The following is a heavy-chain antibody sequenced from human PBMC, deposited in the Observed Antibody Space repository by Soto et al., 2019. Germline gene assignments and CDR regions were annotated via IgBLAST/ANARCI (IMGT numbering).Heavy chain of an antibody. Sequence: QITLKESGPTLVKPTQTLTLTCTFSGFSLSTSGVGVGWIRQPPGKALEWLALLYWDDDKRYSPSLKGRLTITKDTSKNQVVLTMTNMDPVDTATYYCAHVYGGYDDLDYWGQGTLVTVSS. CDR2: LYWDDDK. CDR3: AHVYGGYDDLDY. D-gene: IGHD5-12*01. CDR1: GFSLSTSGVG. V-gene: IGHV2-5*02. J-gene: IGHJ4*02.